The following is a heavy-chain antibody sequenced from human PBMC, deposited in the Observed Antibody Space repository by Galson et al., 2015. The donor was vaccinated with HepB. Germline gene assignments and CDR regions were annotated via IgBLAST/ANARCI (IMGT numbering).Heavy chain of an antibody. CDR2: ISPKYGGT. V-gene: IGHV1-2*02. CDR3: TRGGGRYHVDY. D-gene: IGHD2-15*01. J-gene: IGHJ4*02. CDR1: GSSLSDHN. Sequence: SVTVSCKASGSSLSDHNIHWVRQAPGQGLEWMGWISPKYGGTKNAQNFQGRVSMTRDTSICTAYMELNSLGSDDTAVYYCTRGGGRYHVDYWGQGTQVTVSS.